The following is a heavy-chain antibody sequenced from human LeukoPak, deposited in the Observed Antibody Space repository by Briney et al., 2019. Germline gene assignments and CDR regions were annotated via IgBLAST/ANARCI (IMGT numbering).Heavy chain of an antibody. Sequence: KSSETLSLTCAVYGGSFSGYYWSWIRQPPGKRLEWIGEINHSGSTNYNPSLKSRVTISVDTSKNQFSLKLSSVTAADMAVYYCARLYYYDSSGYYLYFDYWGQGTLVTVSS. V-gene: IGHV4-34*01. CDR1: GGSFSGYY. D-gene: IGHD3-22*01. CDR3: ARLYYYDSSGYYLYFDY. CDR2: INHSGST. J-gene: IGHJ4*02.